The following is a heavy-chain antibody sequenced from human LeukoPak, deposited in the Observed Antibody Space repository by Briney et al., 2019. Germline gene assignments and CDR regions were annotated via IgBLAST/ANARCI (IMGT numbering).Heavy chain of an antibody. CDR3: ARDQASSTSCYLGCGMDV. Sequence: GGSVKVSCKASGYTFTSYYMHWVRQAPGQGLEWMGIINSSGGSTSYAQKFQGRVTMTRDTSTSTVYMELSSLRSEDTAVYYCARDQASSTSCYLGCGMDVWGEGTTVTVSS. J-gene: IGHJ6*04. D-gene: IGHD2-2*01. CDR2: INSSGGST. CDR1: GYTFTSYY. V-gene: IGHV1-46*01.